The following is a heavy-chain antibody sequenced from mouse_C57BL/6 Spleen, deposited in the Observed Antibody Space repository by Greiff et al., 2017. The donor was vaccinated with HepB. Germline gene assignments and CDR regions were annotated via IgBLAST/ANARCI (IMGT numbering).Heavy chain of an antibody. J-gene: IGHJ4*01. CDR3: ARDDAYDMDY. V-gene: IGHV1-72*01. Sequence: QVQLQQPGAELVKPGASVKLSCKASGYTFTSYWMHWVKQRPGRGLERIGRIDPNSGGTKYNEKFKSKATLTVDKPSSTAYMQLSSLTSEDSAVYYCARDDAYDMDYWGQGTSVTVSS. D-gene: IGHD2-3*01. CDR1: GYTFTSYW. CDR2: IDPNSGGT.